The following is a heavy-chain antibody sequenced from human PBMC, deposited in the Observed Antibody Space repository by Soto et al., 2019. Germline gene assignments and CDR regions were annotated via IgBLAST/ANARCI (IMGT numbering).Heavy chain of an antibody. D-gene: IGHD2-15*01. CDR3: SKGRWTVGHCSGGSCYDGMDV. V-gene: IGHV1-2*02. Sequence: QEQLVQSGPEVNKPGASVKVSCESSGYTFIGFSLHWVRQAPGQGLEWMGWINPKNGDTYYAQKFQGRVTMTRDTSINTVYMELNSLKSDDTAVYYCSKGRWTVGHCSGGSCYDGMDVWGQGTTVTVSS. CDR1: GYTFIGFS. J-gene: IGHJ6*02. CDR2: INPKNGDT.